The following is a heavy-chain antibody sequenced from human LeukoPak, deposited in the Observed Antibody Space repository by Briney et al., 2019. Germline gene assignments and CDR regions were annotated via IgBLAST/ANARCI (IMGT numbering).Heavy chain of an antibody. CDR1: GFTFSSYA. CDR3: ARESRIYGSGSYFPFFDY. D-gene: IGHD3-10*01. J-gene: IGHJ4*02. V-gene: IGHV3-23*01. CDR2: ISGSGDST. Sequence: GGSLRLSCAASGFTFSSYAMSWVRQAPGKGLEWVSAISGSGDSTYYADSVKGRFTISRDNSKNTLYLQMNSLRAEDTAIYYCARESRIYGSGSYFPFFDYWGQGTLVTVST.